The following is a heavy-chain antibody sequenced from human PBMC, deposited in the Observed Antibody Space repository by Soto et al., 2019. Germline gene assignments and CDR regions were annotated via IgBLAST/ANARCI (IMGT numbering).Heavy chain of an antibody. V-gene: IGHV4-30-4*01. J-gene: IGHJ5*02. CDR3: ARDLDYYDSSGLGNWFDP. D-gene: IGHD3-22*01. CDR1: GGSLSSGDYY. Sequence: SETLSLTCTVSGGSLSSGDYYWSWIRQPPGKGLEWIGYIYYSGSTYYNPSLKSRVTISVDTSKNQFSLNLSSVTAEDTAVYYCARDLDYYDSSGLGNWFDPWGQGTLVTVSS. CDR2: IYYSGST.